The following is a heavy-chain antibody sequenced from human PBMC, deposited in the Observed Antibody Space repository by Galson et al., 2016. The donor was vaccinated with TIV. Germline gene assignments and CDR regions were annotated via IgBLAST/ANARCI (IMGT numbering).Heavy chain of an antibody. CDR3: VRKSYDWNSVGYYFDY. CDR1: GGSINPYY. D-gene: IGHD1-7*01. CDR2: MYYSGST. Sequence: LSLTCSVSGGSINPYYWGWIRQPPGKGLEWIANMYYSGSTNYNPSLKSRVTISLDTSKNQVSLKLNSVTAADTAVYYCVRKSYDWNSVGYYFDYWGQGALGTVSS. V-gene: IGHV4-59*01. J-gene: IGHJ4*02.